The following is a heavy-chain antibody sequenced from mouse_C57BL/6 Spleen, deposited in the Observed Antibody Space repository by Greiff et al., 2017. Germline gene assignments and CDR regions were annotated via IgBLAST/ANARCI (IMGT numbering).Heavy chain of an antibody. CDR2: IYPGSGST. Sequence: VKLQQPGAELVKPGASVKMSCKASGYTFTSYWITWVKQRPGQGLEWIGDIYPGSGSTNYNEKFKSKATLTVDTSSSTAYMQLSSLTSEDSAVYYCALITTVVASSFDYWGQGTTLTVSS. J-gene: IGHJ2*01. D-gene: IGHD1-1*01. V-gene: IGHV1-55*01. CDR1: GYTFTSYW. CDR3: ALITTVVASSFDY.